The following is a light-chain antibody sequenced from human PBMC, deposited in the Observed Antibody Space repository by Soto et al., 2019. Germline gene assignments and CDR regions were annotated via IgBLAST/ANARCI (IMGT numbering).Light chain of an antibody. CDR2: KVS. V-gene: IGKV2-30*02. CDR3: MQGTRWPWT. Sequence: EVVMTQSPLSLPVTLGQPASISCRSTQSLVHSDENTYLSWLQQRPGQSPRRLIYKVSNRDSAVPDSFSGSGSGTDFTLKISRVEAEDVGVYYCMQGTRWPWTFGQGTKVEIK. CDR1: QSLVHSDENTY. J-gene: IGKJ1*01.